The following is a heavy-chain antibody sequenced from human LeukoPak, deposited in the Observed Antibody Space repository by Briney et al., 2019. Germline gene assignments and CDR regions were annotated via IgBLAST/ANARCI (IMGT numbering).Heavy chain of an antibody. V-gene: IGHV3-23*01. D-gene: IGHD3-10*01. CDR3: AKDYSKTSYYGSGTYYRPNWFDP. Sequence: PGGSLRLSCAASGFTFSSYAMSWVRQAPGKGLEWVSAISGSGGSTYYADSVKGRFTISGDNSKNTLYLQMNSLRPDDTAVYYCAKDYSKTSYYGSGTYYRPNWFDPWGQGTLVTVSS. CDR2: ISGSGGST. J-gene: IGHJ5*02. CDR1: GFTFSSYA.